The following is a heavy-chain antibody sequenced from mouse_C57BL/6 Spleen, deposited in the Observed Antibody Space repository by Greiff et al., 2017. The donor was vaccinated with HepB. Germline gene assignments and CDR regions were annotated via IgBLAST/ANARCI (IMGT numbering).Heavy chain of an antibody. Sequence: QVQLQQPGTELVKPGASVKLSCKASGYTFTSYWMHWVKQRPGQGLEWIGNINPSNGGTNYNEKFKSKATLTVDKSSSTAYMQHSRLTSEDSAVYYCGRESDYDYDVTPYYYAMDYWGQGTSVTVSS. V-gene: IGHV1-53*01. CDR3: GRESDYDYDVTPYYYAMDY. J-gene: IGHJ4*01. CDR2: INPSNGGT. D-gene: IGHD2-4*01. CDR1: GYTFTSYW.